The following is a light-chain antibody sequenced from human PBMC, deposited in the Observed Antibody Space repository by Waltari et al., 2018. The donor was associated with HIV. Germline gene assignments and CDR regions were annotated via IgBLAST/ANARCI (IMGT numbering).Light chain of an antibody. CDR1: SLSNQY. Sequence: SSDLPQPPSVSVSPGQTATITCSGDSLSNQYTSCYKQRPGQAPVLLISKDNKRPSGIPERFSGSTSGTTVTLAISRVQPDDEADYYCQSSDTSGTSVIFGGGTKLTVL. CDR3: QSSDTSGTSVI. V-gene: IGLV3-25*03. J-gene: IGLJ2*01. CDR2: KDN.